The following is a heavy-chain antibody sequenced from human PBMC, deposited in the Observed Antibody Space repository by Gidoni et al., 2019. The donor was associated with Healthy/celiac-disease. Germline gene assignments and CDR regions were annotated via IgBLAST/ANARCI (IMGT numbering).Heavy chain of an antibody. J-gene: IGHJ6*02. V-gene: IGHV4-30-2*01. Sequence: QLQLQESGSGLVKPSQTLSLTCAVSGGSISSGCYSWSWIRQPPGKGLEWIGYIYHSGSTYYNPSLKSRVTISVDRSKNQFSLKLSSVTAADTAVYYCARDRVFWNDGGYYYYGMDVWGQGTTVTVSS. CDR1: GGSISSGCYS. D-gene: IGHD1-1*01. CDR2: IYHSGST. CDR3: ARDRVFWNDGGYYYYGMDV.